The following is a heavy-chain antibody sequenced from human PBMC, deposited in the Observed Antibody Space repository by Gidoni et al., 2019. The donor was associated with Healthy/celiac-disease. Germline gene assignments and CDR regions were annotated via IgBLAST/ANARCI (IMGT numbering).Heavy chain of an antibody. V-gene: IGHV3-73*02. Sequence: EVQLVESGGGLVQPGGSRKLSCAASGFTFSGSAMHWVRQASGKGLEWVGRIRSKANSYATAYAASVKGRFTISRDDSKNTAYLQMNSLKTEDTAVYYCTSMVATDYWGQGTLVTVSS. D-gene: IGHD5-12*01. CDR3: TSMVATDY. CDR1: GFTFSGSA. CDR2: IRSKANSYAT. J-gene: IGHJ4*02.